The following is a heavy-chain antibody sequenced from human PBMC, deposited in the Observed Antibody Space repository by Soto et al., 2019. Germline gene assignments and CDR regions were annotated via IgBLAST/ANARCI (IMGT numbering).Heavy chain of an antibody. J-gene: IGHJ5*02. CDR2: INAGNGNT. Sequence: ASVKVSCKASGYTFTSYAMHWVRQAPGQRLEWMGWINAGNGNTKYSQKLQGRVTITRDTSASTAYMELSSLRSEDTAVYYCARGSVAGTRWFDPWGQGTLVTVSS. CDR1: GYTFTSYA. D-gene: IGHD6-19*01. V-gene: IGHV1-3*01. CDR3: ARGSVAGTRWFDP.